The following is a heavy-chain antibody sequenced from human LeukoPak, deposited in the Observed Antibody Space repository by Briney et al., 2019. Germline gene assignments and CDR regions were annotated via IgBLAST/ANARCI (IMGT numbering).Heavy chain of an antibody. D-gene: IGHD3-16*01. J-gene: IGHJ4*02. CDR3: ARYIPTGPRTYVLPENFDY. V-gene: IGHV3-21*01. CDR2: ISSSSSYI. CDR1: GFTFSSYS. Sequence: GGSLRLSCAASGFTFSSYSMNWVRQAPGKGLEWVSSISSSSSYIYYADSVKGRFTISRDNAKNSLYLQMNSLRAEDTAVYYCARYIPTGPRTYVLPENFDYWGQGTLVTVSS.